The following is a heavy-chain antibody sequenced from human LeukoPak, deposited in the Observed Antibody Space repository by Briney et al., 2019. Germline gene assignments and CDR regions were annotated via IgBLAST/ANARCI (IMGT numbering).Heavy chain of an antibody. CDR2: INHSGST. D-gene: IGHD6-6*01. CDR3: ASRYSNSSPAYPPNGY. Sequence: SETLSLTCAVYGGSFSGYYWSWIRQPPGKGLEWIGEINHSGSTNYNPSLKSRVTISVDTSKNQFSLKLSSVTAADTAVYYCASRYSNSSPAYPPNGYWGQGTLVTVSS. V-gene: IGHV4-34*01. J-gene: IGHJ4*02. CDR1: GGSFSGYY.